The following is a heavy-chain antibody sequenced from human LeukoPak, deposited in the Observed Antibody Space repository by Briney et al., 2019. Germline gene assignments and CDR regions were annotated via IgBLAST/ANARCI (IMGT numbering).Heavy chain of an antibody. CDR2: IIPIFGTA. D-gene: IGHD3-9*01. Sequence: SVKVSCKASGGTFSSYAISRVRQAPGQGLEWMGGIIPIFGTANYAQKFQGRVTITADESTSTAYMELSSLRSEDTAVYYCASTSRGGYDILTGYYPNWFDPWGQGTLVTVSS. J-gene: IGHJ5*02. CDR1: GGTFSSYA. CDR3: ASTSRGGYDILTGYYPNWFDP. V-gene: IGHV1-69*13.